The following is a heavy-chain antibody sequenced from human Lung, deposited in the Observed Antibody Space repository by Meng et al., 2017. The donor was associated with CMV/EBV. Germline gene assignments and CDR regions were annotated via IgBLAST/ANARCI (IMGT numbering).Heavy chain of an antibody. CDR2: INPNSGGT. V-gene: IGHV1-2*02. Sequence: QVQLVQSGAEVKKPGASVNVSCKASGYTFTGYYMHWVRQAPGQGLEWMGWINPNSGGTNYAQKFQGRVTMTRDTSISTAYMELSRLRSDDTAVYYCARGRDVLRFLEWLLPDYWGQGTLVNVSS. D-gene: IGHD3-3*01. CDR3: ARGRDVLRFLEWLLPDY. J-gene: IGHJ4*02. CDR1: GYTFTGYY.